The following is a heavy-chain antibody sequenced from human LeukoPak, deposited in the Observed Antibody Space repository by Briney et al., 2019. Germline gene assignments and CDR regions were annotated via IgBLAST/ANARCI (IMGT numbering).Heavy chain of an antibody. CDR2: INHSGST. V-gene: IGHV4-34*01. CDR1: GGPFSGYY. CDR3: ARGVRETTHDLGNYFDY. J-gene: IGHJ4*02. D-gene: IGHD1-1*01. Sequence: SETLSLTCAVYGGPFSGYYWSWIRQPPGKGLEWIGEINHSGSTNYNPSLKSRVTISVDTSKNQFSLKLSSVTAADTAVYYCARGVRETTHDLGNYFDYWGQGTLVTVSS.